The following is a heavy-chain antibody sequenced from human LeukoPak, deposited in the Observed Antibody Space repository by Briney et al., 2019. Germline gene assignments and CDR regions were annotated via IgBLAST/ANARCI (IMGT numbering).Heavy chain of an antibody. CDR1: GDSISSYY. D-gene: IGHD3-22*01. CDR2: IYYSGST. Sequence: SETLSLTCTVSGDSISSYYWSWIRQHPGKGLEWIGYIYYSGSTYYNPSLKSRVTISVDTSKNQFSLKLSSVTAADTAVYYCARETTYYYDSSGYYLIDYWGQGTLVTVSS. V-gene: IGHV4-31*03. CDR3: ARETTYYYDSSGYYLIDY. J-gene: IGHJ4*02.